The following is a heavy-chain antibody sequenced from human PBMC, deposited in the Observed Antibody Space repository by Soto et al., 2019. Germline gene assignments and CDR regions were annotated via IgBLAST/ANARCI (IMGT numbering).Heavy chain of an antibody. CDR2: IYYSGST. J-gene: IGHJ4*02. CDR3: ARLGGYYQAFDS. CDR1: DVSTSNFF. Sequence: PSETLSLTCTVSDVSTSNFFWKWFRQPPGKGLEWIGYIYYSGSTTYNPSLKSRVNISVDTSQNQFSPNLSSVTAADTAVYYCARLGGYYQAFDSWGQGTLVTVSS. D-gene: IGHD3-22*01. V-gene: IGHV4-59*08.